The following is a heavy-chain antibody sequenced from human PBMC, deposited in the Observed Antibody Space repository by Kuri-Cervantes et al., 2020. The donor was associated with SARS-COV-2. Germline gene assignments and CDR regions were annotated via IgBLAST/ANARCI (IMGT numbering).Heavy chain of an antibody. CDR3: ARVSRPYYFDY. J-gene: IGHJ4*02. CDR1: GGSISSYY. Sequence: SETLSLTCTVSGGSISSYYWSWIRQPPGKGLEWIGYIYYSGSTNYNPSLKSRVTISVDTSKNQFSLKLSSVTAADMAVYYCARVSRPYYFDYWGQGTLVTVSS. V-gene: IGHV4-59*01. CDR2: IYYSGST.